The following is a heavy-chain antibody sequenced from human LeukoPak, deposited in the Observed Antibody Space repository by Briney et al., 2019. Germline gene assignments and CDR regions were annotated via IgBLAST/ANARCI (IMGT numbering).Heavy chain of an antibody. CDR2: IYYSGTT. CDR3: ARVRFREQQLVYYFDY. V-gene: IGHV4-59*11. Sequence: SETLSLTCTVSGGSISSHYWSWIRQPPGKGLEWIGYIYYSGTTNYNPSLKSRVTISVDTSKNQFSLQLSSVTAADTAVYYCARVRFREQQLVYYFDYWGQGTLVTVSS. J-gene: IGHJ4*02. D-gene: IGHD6-13*01. CDR1: GGSISSHY.